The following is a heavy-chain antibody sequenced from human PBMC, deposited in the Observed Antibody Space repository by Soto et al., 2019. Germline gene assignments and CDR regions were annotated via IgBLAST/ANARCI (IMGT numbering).Heavy chain of an antibody. V-gene: IGHV3-23*01. D-gene: IGHD3-3*01. J-gene: IGHJ3*02. CDR2: ISGSGGST. Sequence: GGSLRLSCAASGFTFSSYAMSWVRQAPGKGLEWVSAISGSGGSTYYADYVKGRFTISRDNSKNTLYLQMNSLRAEDTAVYYCAKVRRGRITIFGVVIIMGAFDIWGQGTMVTVSS. CDR3: AKVRRGRITIFGVVIIMGAFDI. CDR1: GFTFSSYA.